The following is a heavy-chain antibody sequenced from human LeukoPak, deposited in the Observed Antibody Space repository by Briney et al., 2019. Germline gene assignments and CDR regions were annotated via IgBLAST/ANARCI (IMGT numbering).Heavy chain of an antibody. CDR1: GYTFTSYD. CDR2: MNPNSGNT. CDR3: ARFQQWLAHFDY. Sequence: ASVKVSCKASGYTFTSYDINWVRQATGHGLEWMGWMNPNSGNTGYAQKFQGRVTMTRNTSIRTAYMELSSLRSEDTAVYYCARFQQWLAHFDYWGQGTLVTVSS. D-gene: IGHD6-19*01. J-gene: IGHJ4*02. V-gene: IGHV1-8*01.